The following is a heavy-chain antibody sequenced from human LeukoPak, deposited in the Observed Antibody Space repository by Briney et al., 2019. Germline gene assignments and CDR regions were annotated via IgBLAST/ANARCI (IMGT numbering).Heavy chain of an antibody. Sequence: GGSLRLSCAASGFTFSSYGMHWVRQAPGKGLEWVAVIWYDGSNKYYADSVKGRFTISSDNSKNTLYLQMNSLRAEDTAVYYCARDHDYGPSMDSMEGYYGMDVWGQGTTVTVSS. J-gene: IGHJ6*02. CDR1: GFTFSSYG. V-gene: IGHV3-33*01. CDR2: IWYDGSNK. D-gene: IGHD4-17*01. CDR3: ARDHDYGPSMDSMEGYYGMDV.